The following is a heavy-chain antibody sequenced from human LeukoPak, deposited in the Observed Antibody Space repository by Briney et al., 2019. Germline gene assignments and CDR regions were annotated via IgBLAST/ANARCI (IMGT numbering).Heavy chain of an antibody. D-gene: IGHD4-23*01. CDR2: INHSGST. J-gene: IGHJ4*02. V-gene: IGHV4-34*01. CDR3: ARDTGTVVDY. Sequence: SETLSLTCAVYGGSFSGYYWSWIRQPPGKGLEWIGEINHSGSTNYNPSLKSRATISVDTSKNQFSLKLSSVTAADTAVYYCARDTGTVVDYWGQGTLVTVSS. CDR1: GGSFSGYY.